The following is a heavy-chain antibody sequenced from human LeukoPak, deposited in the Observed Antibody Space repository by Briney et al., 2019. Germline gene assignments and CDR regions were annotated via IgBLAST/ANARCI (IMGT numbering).Heavy chain of an antibody. D-gene: IGHD3-22*01. CDR2: IYYSGST. Sequence: PSEALSLTCTVSGGSISSNYYWGWIRPSPGKGLEWIGSIYYSGSTYYNPSLKSRVTISVDTSKSQFFLRVTSVTAADTAVYYCARHSYYYASSGYYYHFDYWGQGTLVTVSS. V-gene: IGHV4-39*01. J-gene: IGHJ4*02. CDR3: ARHSYYYASSGYYYHFDY. CDR1: GGSISSNYY.